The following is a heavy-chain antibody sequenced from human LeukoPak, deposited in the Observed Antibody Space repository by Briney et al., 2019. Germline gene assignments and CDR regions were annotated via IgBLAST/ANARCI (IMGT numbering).Heavy chain of an antibody. CDR1: GGSISSYY. J-gene: IGHJ3*02. V-gene: IGHV4-59*01. Sequence: PSETLSLTCTVSGGSISSYYWSWIRQPPGKGLEWIGYIYYSGSTNYNPSLKSRVTISVDTSKNQSSLKLSSVTAADTAVHYCARVLWSGSGWYGGSAFDIWGQGTMVTVSS. CDR2: IYYSGST. CDR3: ARVLWSGSGWYGGSAFDI. D-gene: IGHD6-19*01.